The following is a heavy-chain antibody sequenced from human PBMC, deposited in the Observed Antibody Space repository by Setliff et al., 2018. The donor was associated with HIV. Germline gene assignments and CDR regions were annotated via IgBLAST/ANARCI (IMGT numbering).Heavy chain of an antibody. CDR2: IYYSGST. Sequence: SETLSLTCTVSGGSISSYYWSWIRQPPGKGLEWIGYIYYSGSTNYDPSLKSRVTISVDTSKNQFSLKLNSVTAADTAVYYCARGSPEAFQDSGWYNWGQGTLVTVSS. D-gene: IGHD6-19*01. CDR3: ARGSPEAFQDSGWYN. CDR1: GGSISSYY. V-gene: IGHV4-59*01. J-gene: IGHJ4*02.